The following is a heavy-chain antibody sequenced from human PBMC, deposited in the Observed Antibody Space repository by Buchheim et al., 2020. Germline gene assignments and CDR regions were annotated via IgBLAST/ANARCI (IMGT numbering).Heavy chain of an antibody. CDR1: GFTFSSYA. CDR3: ARGQCIAARPPSSWCYYYYGMDV. CDR2: ISYDGSNK. D-gene: IGHD6-6*01. Sequence: QVQLVESGGGVVQPGRSLRLSCAASGFTFSSYAMHWVRQAPGKGLEWVAVISYDGSNKYYADSVKGRFTISRDNSKNTLYLQMNSLRAEDTAVYYCARGQCIAARPPSSWCYYYYGMDVWGQGTT. V-gene: IGHV3-30*04. J-gene: IGHJ6*02.